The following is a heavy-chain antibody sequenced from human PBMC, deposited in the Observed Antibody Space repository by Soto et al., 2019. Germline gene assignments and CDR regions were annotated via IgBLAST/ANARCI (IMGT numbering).Heavy chain of an antibody. CDR3: ARDLSWGSNWYYYMDV. D-gene: IGHD7-27*01. CDR2: ISSSSSVI. J-gene: IGHJ6*03. V-gene: IGHV3-48*01. Sequence: GGSLSLSCATSGFILSDCAMNWVRQAPGKGLEWVSYISSSSSVIDYADSVKGRFTVSRDNARNSLYLQMNSLRAEDTAVYYCARDLSWGSNWYYYMDVWGKGTTVTVS. CDR1: GFILSDCA.